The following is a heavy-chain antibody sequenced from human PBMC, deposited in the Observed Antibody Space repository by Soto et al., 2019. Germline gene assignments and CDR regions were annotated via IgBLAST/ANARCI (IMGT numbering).Heavy chain of an antibody. CDR3: ARGARGIGRYTWHDT. J-gene: IGHJ5*02. V-gene: IGHV1-8*01. CDR1: GYTFNSYD. Sequence: QVQLVQSGAEVKKPGASVKVSCKASGYTFNSYDINWVRQAAGQGLEWMGWMSPSNGDTAYAQNFQDRVIMTSDNSMTTAYMELTSLRSEDTAVYFCARGARGIGRYTWHDTWGQGTLVTVSS. CDR2: MSPSNGDT. D-gene: IGHD3-3*02.